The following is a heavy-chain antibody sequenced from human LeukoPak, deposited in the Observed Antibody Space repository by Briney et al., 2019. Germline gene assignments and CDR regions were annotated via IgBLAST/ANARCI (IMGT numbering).Heavy chain of an antibody. CDR2: IYYSGST. D-gene: IGHD6-19*01. CDR1: GGSISSSSYY. V-gene: IGHV4-39*01. CDR3: ARQGWSYELDY. Sequence: SETLSLTCTVSGGSISSSSYYWGWIRQPPGKGLEWIGSIYYSGSTYYNPSLKSRVTISVDTSKNQFSLTLSSVTAADTAVYYCARQGWSYELDYWGQGTLVTVSS. J-gene: IGHJ4*02.